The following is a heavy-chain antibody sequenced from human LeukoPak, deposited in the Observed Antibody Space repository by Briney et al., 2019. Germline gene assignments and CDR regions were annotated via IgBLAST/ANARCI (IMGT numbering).Heavy chain of an antibody. CDR2: INHSGST. CDR3: ARGKWFDP. Sequence: SETLSLTCAVYGGSFSGYYWSWIRRPPGKGLEWIGEINHSGSTNYNPSLKSRVTISVDTSKNQFSLKLSSVTAADTAVYYCARGKWFDPWGQGTLVTVSS. J-gene: IGHJ5*02. CDR1: GGSFSGYY. V-gene: IGHV4-34*01.